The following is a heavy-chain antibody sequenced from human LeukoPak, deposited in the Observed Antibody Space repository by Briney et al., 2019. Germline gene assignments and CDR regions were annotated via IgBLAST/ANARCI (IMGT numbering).Heavy chain of an antibody. CDR2: IYHSGST. Sequence: PSETLSLTCAVSGYSISSGHYWGWIRQPPGKGLEWIGSIYHSGSTYYNPSLKSRVTISVDTSKNQFSLKLSSVTAADTAVYYCARTVLLWFGTYYYYYMDVWGKGTTVTVSS. D-gene: IGHD3-10*01. J-gene: IGHJ6*03. V-gene: IGHV4-38-2*01. CDR1: GYSISSGHY. CDR3: ARTVLLWFGTYYYYYMDV.